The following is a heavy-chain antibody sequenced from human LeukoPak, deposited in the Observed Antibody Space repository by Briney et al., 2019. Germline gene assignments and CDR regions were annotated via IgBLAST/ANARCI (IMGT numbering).Heavy chain of an antibody. V-gene: IGHV4-34*01. CDR3: ARAVVVPAAIKYYDSSGCYDY. CDR2: INHSGST. CDR1: GGSFSGYY. Sequence: PSETLSLTCAVYGGSFSGYYWSWIRQPPGKGLEWIGEINHSGSTNYNPSLKSRVTISVDTSKSQFSLKLSSVTAADTAVYYCARAVVVPAAIKYYDSSGCYDYWGQGTLVTVSS. D-gene: IGHD2-2*01. J-gene: IGHJ4*02.